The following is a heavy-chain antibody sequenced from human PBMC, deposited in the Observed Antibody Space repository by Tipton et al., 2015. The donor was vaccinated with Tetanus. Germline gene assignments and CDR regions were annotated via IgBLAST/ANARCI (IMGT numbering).Heavy chain of an antibody. CDR2: INPSGGST. CDR1: GYTFTSYY. CDR3: ARASREGTMIVVVNFDY. D-gene: IGHD3-22*01. J-gene: IGHJ4*02. V-gene: IGHV1-46*01. Sequence: QVQLVQSGAEVKKPGASVKVSCKASGYTFTSYYMHWVRQAHGPGLEWMGIINPSGGSTSYAQKFQGRVTMTRDTSTSTVCMELSSLRSEDTAVYYRARASREGTMIVVVNFDYWGQGTLVTVSS.